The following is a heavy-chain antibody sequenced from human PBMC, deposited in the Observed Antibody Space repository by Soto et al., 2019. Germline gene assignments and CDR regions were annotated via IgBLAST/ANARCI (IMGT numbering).Heavy chain of an antibody. Sequence: GESLKISCKGSGYSFTSYWIGWVRQMPGKGLEWMGIIYPGDSDTRYSPSFQGQVTISADKSISTAYLQWSSLKASDTAMYYCARLPYYDFWSGHPYYYYMDVWGKGTTVTSP. D-gene: IGHD3-3*01. J-gene: IGHJ6*03. CDR2: IYPGDSDT. CDR1: GYSFTSYW. V-gene: IGHV5-51*01. CDR3: ARLPYYDFWSGHPYYYYMDV.